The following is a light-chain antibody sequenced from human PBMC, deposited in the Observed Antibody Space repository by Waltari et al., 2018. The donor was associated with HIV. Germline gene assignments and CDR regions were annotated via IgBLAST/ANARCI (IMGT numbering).Light chain of an antibody. Sequence: QSVLTQPPSASGTPGQRVTISCSGRTFHIGTNYVHRFQHVPGTAPRLLIHRNDQRPSGVPNRFSASKSGTSASLVISGLRSEDEVTYYCASWDDSLSGWVFGGGTKLTVL. CDR2: RND. CDR3: ASWDDSLSGWV. V-gene: IGLV1-47*01. CDR1: TFHIGTNY. J-gene: IGLJ3*02.